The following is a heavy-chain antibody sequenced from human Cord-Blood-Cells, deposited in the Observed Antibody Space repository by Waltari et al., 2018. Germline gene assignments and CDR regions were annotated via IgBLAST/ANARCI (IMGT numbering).Heavy chain of an antibody. Sequence: QVQLQQWGAGLLKPSETLSLPCAVLGGPFSGYYWRWIRQPPGKGLEWIGEIHHNESTNYNPSLKSRVTISVDTSKNQFSLKLSSVTAADTAVYYCARVTAIAATLYYFDYWGQGTLVTVSS. CDR3: ARVTAIAATLYYFDY. J-gene: IGHJ4*02. V-gene: IGHV4-34*01. CDR2: IHHNEST. CDR1: GGPFSGYY. D-gene: IGHD2-15*01.